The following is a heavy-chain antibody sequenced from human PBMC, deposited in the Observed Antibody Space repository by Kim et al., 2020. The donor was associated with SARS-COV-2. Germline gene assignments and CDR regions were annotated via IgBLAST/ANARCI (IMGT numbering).Heavy chain of an antibody. Sequence: SETLSLTCAVFGESFSPNYWNWVRQAPGKGLEWIGEVTYSGVASYNASFKGRLTMSVDTAKNQFSLRLSSLTAADTAVYYCARGKPYRPPLIGLSLFDY. V-gene: IGHV4-34*01. D-gene: IGHD3-16*02. CDR2: VTYSGVA. CDR3: ARGKPYRPPLIGLSLFDY. J-gene: IGHJ4*01. CDR1: GESFSPNY.